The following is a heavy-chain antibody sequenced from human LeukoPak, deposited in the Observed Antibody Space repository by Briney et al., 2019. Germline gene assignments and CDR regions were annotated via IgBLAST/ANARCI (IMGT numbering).Heavy chain of an antibody. CDR3: ATAIESSWPVGNWFDP. CDR1: GDSVSSNSAA. Sequence: SQTLSLTCAISGDSVSSNSAAWNCIRQSPSRGLECLGRTYYRSKWYNDYAVSVKSRITINPDTSKNQFSLQLNSVTPEDTAVYYCATAIESSWPVGNWFDPWGQGTLVTVSS. V-gene: IGHV6-1*01. J-gene: IGHJ5*02. CDR2: TYYRSKWYN. D-gene: IGHD6-13*01.